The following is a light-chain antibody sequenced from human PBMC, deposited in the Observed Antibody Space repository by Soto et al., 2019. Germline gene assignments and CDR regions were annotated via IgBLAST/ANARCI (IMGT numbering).Light chain of an antibody. Sequence: DIQMTQSPSTLSASVGDRVTITCRASQSISSWLAWYQQKPGKAPKLLIYDASSLESGVPSRFSGSGSGTEFTLTISSLQPDDFATYYCQQYNSRMYTFGQGTKLEIK. CDR3: QQYNSRMYT. J-gene: IGKJ2*01. CDR2: DAS. CDR1: QSISSW. V-gene: IGKV1-5*01.